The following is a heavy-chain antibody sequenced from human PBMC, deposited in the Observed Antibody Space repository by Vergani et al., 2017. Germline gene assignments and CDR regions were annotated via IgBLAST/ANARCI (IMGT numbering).Heavy chain of an antibody. CDR2: IWYDGSNK. D-gene: IGHD1-26*01. CDR1: GFTFSSYG. V-gene: IGHV3-33*06. CDR3: VKDAGSYENFFDS. J-gene: IGHJ4*02. Sequence: QVQLVESGGGVVQPGRSLSLSCAASGFTFSSYGMHWVRQAPGKGLEWVAVIWYDGSNKYYADSVKGRFTISRDNSKNTLYLQMNSLRAEDTATYYCVKDAGSYENFFDSWGQGTLVTVSS.